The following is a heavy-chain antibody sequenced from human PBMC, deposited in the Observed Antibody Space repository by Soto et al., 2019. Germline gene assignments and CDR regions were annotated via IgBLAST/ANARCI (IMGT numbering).Heavy chain of an antibody. Sequence: EVQLVESGGGLVQPGGSLRLSCAASGFTFTSYWMHWVRQAPGKGLVWVSRIDTDGSTTSYADAVKGRFTISRDNXKNTLYRQMSSLRAEDTAVYFCARAIAVAGTGGFYWGQGILVTVSS. CDR3: ARAIAVAGTGGFY. CDR2: IDTDGSTT. V-gene: IGHV3-74*01. CDR1: GFTFTSYW. D-gene: IGHD6-19*01. J-gene: IGHJ4*02.